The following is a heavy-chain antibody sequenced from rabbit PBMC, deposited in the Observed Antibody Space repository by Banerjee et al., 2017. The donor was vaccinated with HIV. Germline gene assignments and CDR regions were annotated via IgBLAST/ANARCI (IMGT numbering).Heavy chain of an antibody. CDR3: ARDGTGGSYFAL. CDR2: IYVGATNINT. V-gene: IGHV1S40*01. Sequence: QSLEESGGDLVKPGGSLTLTCTASGFDFPNNYVMCWVRQAPGRGLEWIACIYVGATNINTYYANWAKDRFTISKTSSTTVTLQMTSLTAADTATYFCARDGTGGSYFALWGPGTLVTVS. D-gene: IGHD8-1*01. J-gene: IGHJ4*01. CDR1: GFDFPNNYV.